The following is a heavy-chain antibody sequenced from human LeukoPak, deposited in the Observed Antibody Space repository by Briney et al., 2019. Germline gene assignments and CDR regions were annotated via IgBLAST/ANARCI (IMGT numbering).Heavy chain of an antibody. D-gene: IGHD6-19*01. Sequence: PSETLSLTCTVSGGSISSSSYYWGWIRQPPGKGLEWIGSIYYSGSTYYNPSLKSRVAILADRSKNQFSLKLSSVTAADTAVYYCARDGDSSGWTRSDYWGQGTLVTVSS. CDR3: ARDGDSSGWTRSDY. CDR2: IYYSGST. J-gene: IGHJ4*02. V-gene: IGHV4-39*07. CDR1: GGSISSSSYY.